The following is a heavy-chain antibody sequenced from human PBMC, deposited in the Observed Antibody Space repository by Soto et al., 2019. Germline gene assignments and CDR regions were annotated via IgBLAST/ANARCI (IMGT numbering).Heavy chain of an antibody. CDR1: GYSFTSHY. V-gene: IGHV1-46*01. CDR2: IYPGDVNI. D-gene: IGHD3-22*01. J-gene: IGHJ4*02. CDR3: ARDRLRGYDSSGFYS. Sequence: ASVKVSCKAIGYSFTSHYIHWVRQAPGQGLEWMGRIYPGDVNIGYAQKFKDRVTMTKDTSTNTVFMELRSLKSDDTAIYYCARDRLRGYDSSGFYSWGQGTMVTVSS.